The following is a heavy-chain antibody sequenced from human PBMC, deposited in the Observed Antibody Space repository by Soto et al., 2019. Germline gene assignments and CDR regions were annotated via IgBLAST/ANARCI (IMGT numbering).Heavy chain of an antibody. V-gene: IGHV1-3*01. J-gene: IGHJ4*02. D-gene: IGHD6-6*01. CDR1: GYTFTSYA. CDR2: INAGNGNT. Sequence: RASVKVSCKASGYTFTSYAMHWVRQAPGQRLEWMGWINAGNGNTKYSQKFQGRVTITGDTSASTAYMELSSLRSEDTAVYYCARAGSSRRFDYWGQGTLVTVSS. CDR3: ARAGSSRRFDY.